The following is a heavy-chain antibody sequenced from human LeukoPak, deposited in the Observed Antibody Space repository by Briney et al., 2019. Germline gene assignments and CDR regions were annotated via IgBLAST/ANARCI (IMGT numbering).Heavy chain of an antibody. CDR2: IWYDGSNK. CDR1: GFTFSSYG. V-gene: IGHV3-33*01. CDR3: VSPGRAGTTLPFDY. D-gene: IGHD1-1*01. Sequence: GGSLRLSCAASGFTFSSYGMHRVRQAPGKELEWVAVIWYDGSNKYYADSVKGRFTISRDNSKNTLYLQMNSLRVEDTAVYYCVSPGRAGTTLPFDYWGQGTLVTVSA. J-gene: IGHJ4*02.